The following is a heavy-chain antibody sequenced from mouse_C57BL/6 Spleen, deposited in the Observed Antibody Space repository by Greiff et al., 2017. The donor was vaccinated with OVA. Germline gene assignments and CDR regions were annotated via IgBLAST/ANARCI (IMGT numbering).Heavy chain of an antibody. J-gene: IGHJ3*01. CDR3: AGMLYYYGSSYPPWFAD. D-gene: IGHD1-1*01. CDR2: IDTANGNT. Sequence: EVQLQQSVAELVRPGASVKLSCTASGFNIKNTYMHWVKQRPEQGLEWIGKIDTANGNTNYAEKLQGKATITADKSSNTDYLQLSSLTPEDTAIYYCAGMLYYYGSSYPPWFADWGQGTLVTVSA. V-gene: IGHV14-3*01. CDR1: GFNIKNTY.